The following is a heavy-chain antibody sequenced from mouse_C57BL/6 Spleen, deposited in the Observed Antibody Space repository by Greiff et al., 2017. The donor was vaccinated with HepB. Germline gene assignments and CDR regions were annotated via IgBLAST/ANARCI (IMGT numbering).Heavy chain of an antibody. CDR1: GYTFPSYG. CDR2: IYPRSGNT. V-gene: IGHV1-81*01. D-gene: IGHD2-1*01. J-gene: IGHJ4*01. CDR3: AIAVYGNYPYYYAMDY. Sequence: QVQLQQSGAELARPGASVTLSCTASGYTFPSYGISWVKQRTGQGLEWIGEIYPRSGNTYYNEKFKGKATLTADKSSSTAYMELRSLTSEDSAVYFCAIAVYGNYPYYYAMDYWGQGTSVTVSS.